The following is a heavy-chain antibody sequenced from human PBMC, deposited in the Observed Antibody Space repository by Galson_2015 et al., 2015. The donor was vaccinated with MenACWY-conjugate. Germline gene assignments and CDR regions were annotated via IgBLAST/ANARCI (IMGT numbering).Heavy chain of an antibody. CDR3: ASVRTGYCHGGTCYGFDV. J-gene: IGHJ6*02. Sequence: SVKVSCKVSGYSLSDLSMHWVRQAPGKGLEWMGGFDTENAETVYAEKFLGRVTVTEDTSTDTVYMDLSSLRSDDTAIYYCASVRTGYCHGGTCYGFDVWGQGTTV. V-gene: IGHV1-24*01. CDR2: FDTENAET. CDR1: GYSLSDLS. D-gene: IGHD2-15*01.